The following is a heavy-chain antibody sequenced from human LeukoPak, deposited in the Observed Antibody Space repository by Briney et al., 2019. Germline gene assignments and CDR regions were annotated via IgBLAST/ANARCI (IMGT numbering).Heavy chain of an antibody. CDR2: IDTSGST. CDR1: GGSISSGSYY. Sequence: SETLSLTCTVSGGSISSGSYYWSWVRQPAGKGLEWLVRIDTSGSTNYNPSLKSRVTISVDTSNNQFSLKLSSVTAADTAVYYCARGVGAGGFDLWGRGTLVTVSS. J-gene: IGHJ2*01. V-gene: IGHV4-61*02. D-gene: IGHD1-26*01. CDR3: ARGVGAGGFDL.